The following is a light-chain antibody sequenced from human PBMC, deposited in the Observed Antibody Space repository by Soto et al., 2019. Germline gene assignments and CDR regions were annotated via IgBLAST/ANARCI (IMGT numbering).Light chain of an antibody. CDR3: QQYNNWFWT. Sequence: EIVMTHSPATLSLSPCERATLSSGASQSVSSSYLAWYQQKPGLAPRLLIYDASSRATGIPDRFSGSGSGTEFTLTISSLQSEDFAVYYCQQYNNWFWTFGQGTKVDIK. V-gene: IGKV3D-20*01. J-gene: IGKJ1*01. CDR1: QSVSSSY. CDR2: DAS.